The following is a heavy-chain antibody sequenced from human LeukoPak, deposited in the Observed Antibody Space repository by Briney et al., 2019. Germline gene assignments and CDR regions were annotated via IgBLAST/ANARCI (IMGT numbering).Heavy chain of an antibody. Sequence: GGSLRLSCSVSGLTFSTHVMHWVRQAPGKGLEYVSAISSNGDNTYYADSVKGRFTISRDNSKNTLYLQMSSLRADDTAVYYCVRGTGYWGQGTLVTVSS. CDR3: VRGTGY. CDR1: GLTFSTHV. CDR2: ISSNGDNT. V-gene: IGHV3-64D*06. J-gene: IGHJ4*02.